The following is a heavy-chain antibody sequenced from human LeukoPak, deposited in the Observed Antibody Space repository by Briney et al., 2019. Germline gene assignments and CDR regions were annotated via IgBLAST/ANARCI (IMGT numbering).Heavy chain of an antibody. D-gene: IGHD3-22*01. Sequence: ASVKVSCKASGYTFTNYGISWVRQAPGQGLEWMGWISTYNGITKYAKALQGRVTMTTDTSTTTSYMELRSLRSDDTAVYYCARVKERGYYDTSGYYFDYWGQGTLVTVSS. CDR1: GYTFTNYG. CDR3: ARVKERGYYDTSGYYFDY. J-gene: IGHJ4*02. CDR2: ISTYNGIT. V-gene: IGHV1-18*01.